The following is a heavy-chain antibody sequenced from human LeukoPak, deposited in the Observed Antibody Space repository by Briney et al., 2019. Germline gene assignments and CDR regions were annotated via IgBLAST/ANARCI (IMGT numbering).Heavy chain of an antibody. CDR1: GYRFTTYW. V-gene: IGHV5-51*01. CDR3: ARLTYPHAFDI. J-gene: IGHJ3*02. D-gene: IGHD1-14*01. Sequence: GEPLKISWKGSGYRFTTYWIGWARQLPGKGLEWMGIIYPGDSDTKYSPSFQGQVTIPADKSISTAYLQWSSLKASDTAMYYCARLTYPHAFDIWGQGTMVTVSS. CDR2: IYPGDSDT.